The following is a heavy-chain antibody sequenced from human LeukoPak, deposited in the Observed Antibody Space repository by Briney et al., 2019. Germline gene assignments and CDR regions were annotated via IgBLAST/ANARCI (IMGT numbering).Heavy chain of an antibody. Sequence: PSETLSLTCAVYGGSFSAYYWSWIRQPPGKGLEWIGEISHSGSTNYNPSLKSRVTISIDTSKNQFSLKLSSVTAADTAVYYCARHDGGGYWGQGTLVTVSS. V-gene: IGHV4-34*01. CDR1: GGSFSAYY. CDR3: ARHDGGGY. J-gene: IGHJ4*02. CDR2: ISHSGST.